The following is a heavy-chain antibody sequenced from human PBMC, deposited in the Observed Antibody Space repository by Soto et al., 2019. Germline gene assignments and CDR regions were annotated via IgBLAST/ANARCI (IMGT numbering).Heavy chain of an antibody. V-gene: IGHV3-15*07. CDR3: TADLVGLSRIIES. D-gene: IGHD2-2*01. CDR1: GMIFSDAW. CDR2: VKPQCIGETI. J-gene: IGHJ4*02. Sequence: GGSLRLSCAVFGMIFSDAWLNWVRQAPEEGMEWDGRVKPQCIGETIDYAATVQGRFTASNNVSEDTLYLEINSLKIEDTAVYYCTADLVGLSRIIESWCQGTLVT.